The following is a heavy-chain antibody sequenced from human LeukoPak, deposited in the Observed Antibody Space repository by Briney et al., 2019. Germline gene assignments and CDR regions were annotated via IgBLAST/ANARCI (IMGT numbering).Heavy chain of an antibody. Sequence: PSETLSLTCTVSGGSISSTSYYWGWIRQPPGKGLEWIGSIYYSGSTYYNPSLKSRVTISVDTSKNQFSLKLRSVTAADTAVYYCASQSLPIAIDPWGQGILVTVSS. J-gene: IGHJ5*02. CDR1: GGSISSTSYY. V-gene: IGHV4-39*01. CDR2: IYYSGST. CDR3: ASQSLPIAIDP. D-gene: IGHD2-21*01.